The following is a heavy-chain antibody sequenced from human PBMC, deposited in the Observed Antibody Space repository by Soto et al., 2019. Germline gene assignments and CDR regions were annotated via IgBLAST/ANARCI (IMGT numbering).Heavy chain of an antibody. J-gene: IGHJ4*02. CDR1: GGTFSSYA. CDR2: IIPIFGTA. V-gene: IGHV1-69*13. D-gene: IGHD1-26*01. CDR3: ARGASSGSYYGDY. Sequence: SVKVSCKASGGTFSSYAISWVRQAPGQGLEWMGGIIPIFGTANYAQKFQGRVTITADESTSTAYMELSSLRSEDTAVYYCARGASSGSYYGDYWGQGTLVTVSS.